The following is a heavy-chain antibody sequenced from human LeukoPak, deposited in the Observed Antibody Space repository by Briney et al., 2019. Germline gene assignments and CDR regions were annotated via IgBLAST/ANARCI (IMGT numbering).Heavy chain of an antibody. CDR1: GFTFSSYA. V-gene: IGHV3-21*01. J-gene: IGHJ4*02. CDR3: AGDPLYYYDSSGYSAEDY. CDR2: ISSSSSYI. Sequence: GGSLRLSCAASGFTFSSYAMSWVRQAPGKGPEWVSAISSSSSYIYYADSVKGRFTISRDNAKNSLYLQMNSLRAEDTAVYYCAGDPLYYYDSSGYSAEDYWGQGTLVTVSS. D-gene: IGHD3-22*01.